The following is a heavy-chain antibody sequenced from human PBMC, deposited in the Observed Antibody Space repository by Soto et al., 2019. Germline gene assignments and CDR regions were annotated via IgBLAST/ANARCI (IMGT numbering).Heavy chain of an antibody. V-gene: IGHV1-46*01. D-gene: IGHD2-2*01. CDR3: ARSLIPDPTGYEDAFDT. CDR1: GYTFTSYY. J-gene: IGHJ3*02. Sequence: SVKVSCKASGYTFTSYYMHWVRQAPGQGLEWMGIINPSGGSTSYAQKFQGRVTMTRDTSTSTVYMELSSLRPEDTAVYYCARSLIPDPTGYEDAFDTWGQRTMVTVSS. CDR2: INPSGGST.